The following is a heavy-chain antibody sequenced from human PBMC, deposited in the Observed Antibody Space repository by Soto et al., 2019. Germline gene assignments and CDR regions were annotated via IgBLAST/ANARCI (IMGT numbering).Heavy chain of an antibody. CDR2: IYVTGST. CDR1: GGTISKSF. J-gene: IGHJ5*02. Sequence: QVQLQESGPGLVKPSETLSLTCSVSGGTISKSFWSWVRKPVGRGLEWMGRIYVTGSTDYNPPLRGRISMSVDIVKKTFALRLTSVTAADTGVYYCVRGGSKTLREWFDPWGQGLKVTVAS. CDR3: VRGGSKTLREWFDP. V-gene: IGHV4-4*07.